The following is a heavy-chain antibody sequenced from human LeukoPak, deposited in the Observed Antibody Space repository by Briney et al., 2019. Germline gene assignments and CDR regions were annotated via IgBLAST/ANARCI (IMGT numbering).Heavy chain of an antibody. J-gene: IGHJ1*01. D-gene: IGHD3-22*01. CDR1: GFTFSSYA. CDR2: LYLSGGSP. V-gene: IGHV3-23*01. CDR3: ATYPNRGYGVEYFLH. Sequence: GGSLRLSCAASGFTFSSYAMSWVRQAPGKGLEWVSTLYLSGGSPDYADSVKGRFTISRDNSKNTLYLQMNSLRAEDTAVYYCATYPNRGYGVEYFLHWGQGTLVTVSS.